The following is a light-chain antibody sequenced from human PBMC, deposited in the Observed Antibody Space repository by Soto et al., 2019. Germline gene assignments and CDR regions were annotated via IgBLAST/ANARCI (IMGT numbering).Light chain of an antibody. V-gene: IGKV1-5*01. J-gene: IGKJ1*01. CDR1: QSMNDW. CDR2: DAS. Sequence: DIQMTQSPSTLSASVGDRVTITCRASQSMNDWLAWFQQKPGKATKVLIYDASSLQSGVPSRFSGSGSGTEFTLTIAGLQPDDVATYYCLQYNAFSQTFGQGTNVEL. CDR3: LQYNAFSQT.